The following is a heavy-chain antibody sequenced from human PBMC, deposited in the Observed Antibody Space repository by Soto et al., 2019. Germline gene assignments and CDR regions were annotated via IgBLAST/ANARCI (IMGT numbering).Heavy chain of an antibody. J-gene: IGHJ4*02. CDR1: GGTSSSYA. V-gene: IGHV1-69*01. Sequence: QVQVVQSGAEVKKPGSSVRVSCKASGGTSSSYAITWMRQAPGQGLEWMGGIIPILDTTDYAQKFQSRVTFTADESTSTVYMELSSLTSEDTAVYYCASGGTTVNRRFDFWGQGTLVTVSS. CDR3: ASGGTTVNRRFDF. CDR2: IIPILDTT. D-gene: IGHD4-4*01.